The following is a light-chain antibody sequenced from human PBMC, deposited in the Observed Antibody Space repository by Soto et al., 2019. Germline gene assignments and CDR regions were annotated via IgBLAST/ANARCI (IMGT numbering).Light chain of an antibody. CDR2: GAS. V-gene: IGKV1-9*01. CDR1: QGISSY. J-gene: IGKJ3*01. CDR3: QQRNSYSIFT. Sequence: DIQLTQSPSFLSASVGDRVTITCRASQGISSYLAWYQQKPGKDPKLLIYGASTVQSGVPSRFSGSGSGTEFTLTINSLQPEDFATYYCQQRNSYSIFTFGPGTKVDIK.